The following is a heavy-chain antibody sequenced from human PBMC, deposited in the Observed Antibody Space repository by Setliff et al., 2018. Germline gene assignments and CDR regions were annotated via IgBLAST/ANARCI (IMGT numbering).Heavy chain of an antibody. D-gene: IGHD1-1*01. J-gene: IGHJ4*02. Sequence: SETLPLTCTVSGASLSSGTYYWGWIRQPPGKGLEWIGRIYYRGDTYYNASLKGRLTISVDTAQNQFSLRLTSVTAADTAVYYCARTGTYRYFDYWGQGALVTVSS. V-gene: IGHV4-39*01. CDR1: GASLSSGTYY. CDR2: IYYRGDT. CDR3: ARTGTYRYFDY.